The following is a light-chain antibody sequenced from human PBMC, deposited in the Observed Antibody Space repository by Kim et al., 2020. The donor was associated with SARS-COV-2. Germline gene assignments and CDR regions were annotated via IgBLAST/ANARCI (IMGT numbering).Light chain of an antibody. V-gene: IGLV1-51*01. Sequence: QSVLTQPPSVSAAPGQKVTISCSGSSSNIGNNYVSWYQQLPGTAPKLLIYDNNKRPSGIPDRFSGSKSGTSATLGITRLQTGDEADYYCGTWDSSLSAWVFGGGTKVTVL. J-gene: IGLJ3*02. CDR3: GTWDSSLSAWV. CDR1: SSNIGNNY. CDR2: DNN.